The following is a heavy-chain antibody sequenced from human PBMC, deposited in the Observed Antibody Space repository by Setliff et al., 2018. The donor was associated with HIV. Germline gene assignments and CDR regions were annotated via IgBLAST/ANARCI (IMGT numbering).Heavy chain of an antibody. CDR1: GFTFSSYW. CDR3: ARDYHAFRMIVVVDNYYGMDV. CDR2: IKQDGSEK. Sequence: ETLSLSCAASGFTFSSYWMSWVRQAPGKGLEWVANIKQDGSEKYYVDSVKGRFTISRDNAKKTLYLQMNSLRAEDTAVYYCARDYHAFRMIVVVDNYYGMDVWGQGTTVTVSS. D-gene: IGHD3-22*01. J-gene: IGHJ6*02. V-gene: IGHV3-7*01.